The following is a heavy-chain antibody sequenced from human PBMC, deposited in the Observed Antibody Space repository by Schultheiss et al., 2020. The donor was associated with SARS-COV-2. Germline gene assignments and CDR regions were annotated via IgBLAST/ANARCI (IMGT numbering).Heavy chain of an antibody. D-gene: IGHD6-6*01. CDR1: GGSISSYY. Sequence: SETLSLTCTVSGGSISSYYWSWIRQPAGKGLEWIGYIYYSGSTNYNPSLKSRVTMSVDTSKNQFSLKLSSVTAADTAVYYCARVGIAAPWFDPWGQGTLVTVSS. J-gene: IGHJ5*02. V-gene: IGHV4-59*12. CDR2: IYYSGST. CDR3: ARVGIAAPWFDP.